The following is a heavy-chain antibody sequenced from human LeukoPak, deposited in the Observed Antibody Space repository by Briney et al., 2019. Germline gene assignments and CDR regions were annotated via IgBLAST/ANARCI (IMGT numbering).Heavy chain of an antibody. CDR1: GYTFTSYY. CDR2: INPSGGST. Sequence: GASVKVSCKASGYTFTSYYMHWVRQAPGQGLEWVGIINPSGGSTNYAQKFQGRVTMTRDTSTSTVCMELSSLRSEDTAMYYCARDGKVGANENWFDPWGQGTLVTVSS. CDR3: ARDGKVGANENWFDP. V-gene: IGHV1-46*01. J-gene: IGHJ5*02. D-gene: IGHD1-26*01.